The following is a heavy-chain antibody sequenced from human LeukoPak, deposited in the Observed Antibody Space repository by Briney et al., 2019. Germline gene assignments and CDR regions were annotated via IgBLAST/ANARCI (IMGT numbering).Heavy chain of an antibody. CDR3: ARDHNWVVDY. D-gene: IGHD1-1*01. J-gene: IGHJ4*02. Sequence: ASVKVSCKASGYTFTSYGIRWVRQAPGQGLEWMGWISTYNGDTNYAQKLQGRVTMTTDTSTGTAYMALRSLRSDDTAVYYCARDHNWVVDYWGQGTLVTVSS. CDR2: ISTYNGDT. V-gene: IGHV1-18*01. CDR1: GYTFTSYG.